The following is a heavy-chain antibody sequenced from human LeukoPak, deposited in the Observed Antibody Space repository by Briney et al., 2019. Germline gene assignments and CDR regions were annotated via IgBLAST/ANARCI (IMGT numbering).Heavy chain of an antibody. J-gene: IGHJ4*02. Sequence: GGSLRLSFAASGFTFSSYAMHWVRQAPGKGLEWVAVISYDGSNKYYADSVKGRFTISRDNSKNTLYLQMNSLRAEDTAVYYCARELATVIDYWGQGTLVTVSS. V-gene: IGHV3-30-3*01. CDR3: ARELATVIDY. CDR2: ISYDGSNK. CDR1: GFTFSSYA. D-gene: IGHD4-17*01.